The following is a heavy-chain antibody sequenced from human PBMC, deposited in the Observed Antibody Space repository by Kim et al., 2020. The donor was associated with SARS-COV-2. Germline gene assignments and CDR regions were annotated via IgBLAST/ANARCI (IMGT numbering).Heavy chain of an antibody. D-gene: IGHD5-12*01. CDR3: ARAGIVATIGYYYYYYMDV. CDR2: IIPIFGTA. CDR1: GGTFSSYA. J-gene: IGHJ6*03. V-gene: IGHV1-69*13. Sequence: SVKVSCKASGGTFSSYAISWVRQAPGQGLEWMGGIIPIFGTANYAQKFQGRVTITADESTSTAYMELSSLRSEDTAVYYCARAGIVATIGYYYYYYMDVWGKGTTVTVSS.